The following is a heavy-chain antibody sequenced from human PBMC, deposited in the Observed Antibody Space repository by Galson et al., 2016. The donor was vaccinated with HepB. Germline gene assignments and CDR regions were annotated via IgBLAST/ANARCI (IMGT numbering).Heavy chain of an antibody. D-gene: IGHD3-10*01. CDR2: IKQEGSEK. J-gene: IGHJ4*02. CDR1: GFIFSSYW. V-gene: IGHV3-7*03. CDR3: ARGRLTMVRGLNGYYFDL. Sequence: SLRLSCAGSGFIFSSYWMSWVRQAPGKGLEWVANIKQEGSEKFYVDSLKGRLTISRDNAKNSLFLQMNSLRADDTAVYYCARGRLTMVRGLNGYYFDLCGQGTRVTVSS.